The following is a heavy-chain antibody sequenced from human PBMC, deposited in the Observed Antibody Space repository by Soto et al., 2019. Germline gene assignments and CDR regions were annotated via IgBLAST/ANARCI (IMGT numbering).Heavy chain of an antibody. CDR2: IYYSGST. Sequence: QVQLQESGPGLVKPSETLSLTCSVSGGSVSSYYWSWIRQPPRKGLEWIGYIYYSGSTNYNTSLKSRVTISADTSKNQVSLKLNSLSAADTAVYYCARRVREDAFDIWGQGTMVTVSS. V-gene: IGHV4-59*08. J-gene: IGHJ3*02. CDR1: GGSVSSYY. D-gene: IGHD1-1*01. CDR3: ARRVREDAFDI.